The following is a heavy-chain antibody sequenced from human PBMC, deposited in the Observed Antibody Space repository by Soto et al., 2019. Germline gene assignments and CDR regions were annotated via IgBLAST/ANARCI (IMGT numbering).Heavy chain of an antibody. CDR1: GYTFTSYG. Sequence: QVQLVQSGAEVKKPGASVKVSCKASGYTFTSYGISWVRQAPGQGLEWMGWISAYNGNTNYAQKLQGRVTMTTDTPRRKANRGGGGRSSEDRPVIYGGRVNELRLGGGVAPGGQGPLVPVPS. D-gene: IGHD3-16*01. J-gene: IGHJ5*02. CDR2: ISAYNGNT. V-gene: IGHV1-18*01. CDR3: GRVNELRLGGGVAP.